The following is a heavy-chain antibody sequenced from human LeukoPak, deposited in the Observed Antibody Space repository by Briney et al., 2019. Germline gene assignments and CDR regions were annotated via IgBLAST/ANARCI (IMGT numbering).Heavy chain of an antibody. J-gene: IGHJ4*02. CDR1: GGSINNYC. CDR3: ARLSTPVENSGHHLDY. Sequence: SETLSLTCTVSGGSINNYCWSWIRQPPGKGLEWIGYILSSGSTNYNPSVKSRVTISVDTSKNQFSLKLSSVTAADTAVYYCARLSTPVENSGHHLDYWGQGTLVTVFS. CDR2: ILSSGST. V-gene: IGHV4-59*01. D-gene: IGHD1-26*01.